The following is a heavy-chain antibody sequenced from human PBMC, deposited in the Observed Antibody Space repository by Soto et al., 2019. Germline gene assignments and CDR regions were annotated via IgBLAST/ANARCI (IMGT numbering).Heavy chain of an antibody. J-gene: IGHJ4*02. Sequence: VQLVESGGGVVQPGRSLRLSSAASGFTFSDYAMHWVRQAPGKGLEWVAVVSHDGRNTHYADSVKGRFPIASDSSKNTVSLEMTSLRAEDTAVYYGAKGGRQWLVTSDFNYWGQGALVTVSS. CDR2: VSHDGRNT. CDR3: AKGGRQWLVTSDFNY. D-gene: IGHD6-19*01. V-gene: IGHV3-30*18. CDR1: GFTFSDYA.